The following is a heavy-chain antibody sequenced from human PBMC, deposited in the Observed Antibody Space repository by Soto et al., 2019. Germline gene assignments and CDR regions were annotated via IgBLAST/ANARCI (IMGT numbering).Heavy chain of an antibody. J-gene: IGHJ5*02. CDR1: GGSFSGYY. D-gene: IGHD1-1*01. V-gene: IGHV4-34*01. CDR2: INHSGST. CDR3: AKGRFRDDSVGGTGFDP. Sequence: QVQLQQWGAGLLKPSETLSLTCAVYGGSFSGYYWSWIRQPPGKGLEWIGEINHSGSTNYNPSLKSRVTISVDTPKNRFSLRLSSVTAADPAVYSCAKGRFRDDSVGGTGFDPWGQGPLATVSS.